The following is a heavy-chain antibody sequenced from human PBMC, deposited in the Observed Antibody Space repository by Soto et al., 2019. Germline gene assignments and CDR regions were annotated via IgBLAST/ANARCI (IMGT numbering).Heavy chain of an antibody. CDR1: GGSISSCGYY. CDR2: IYDSGST. CDR3: GLGAAPKPGMDD. Sequence: QVQLQESGPGLVKPSQTLSLTCTVAGGSISSCGYYWIWIRQHPGKGLEWIGYIYDSGSTYYNPSLKNSVTTSVDTSKNQCSLKLSAVNTADTAVDDCGLGAAPKPGMDDWGQGTLVTVSA. J-gene: IGHJ4*02. V-gene: IGHV4-31*03. D-gene: IGHD6-13*01.